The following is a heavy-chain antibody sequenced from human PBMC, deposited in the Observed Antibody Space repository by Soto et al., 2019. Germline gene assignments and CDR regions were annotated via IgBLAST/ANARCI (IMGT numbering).Heavy chain of an antibody. CDR3: ARHDYGGKRDAAFDI. CDR1: GGSISSSSYY. CDR2: IYYSGST. V-gene: IGHV4-39*01. Sequence: SETLSLTCTVSGGSISSSSYYWGWIRQPPGKGLEWIGSIYYSGSTYYNPSLKSRVTISVDTSKNQFSLKLSSVTAADTAVYYCARHDYGGKRDAAFDIWGQGTMVTVSS. D-gene: IGHD4-17*01. J-gene: IGHJ3*02.